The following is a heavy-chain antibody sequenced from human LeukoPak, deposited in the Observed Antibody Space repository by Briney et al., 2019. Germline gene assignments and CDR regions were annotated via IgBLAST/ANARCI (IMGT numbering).Heavy chain of an antibody. CDR2: IYYSGST. CDR3: ARINYYDSSGYYYEDY. Sequence: SETLSLTCTVAGGSLSSYYWTWIRQPPGKGLEWMGYIYYSGSTNYNPSLKSRVTISVDTSKNQFSLKLSSVTAADTAVYYCARINYYDSSGYYYEDYWGQGTLVTVSS. CDR1: GGSLSSYY. D-gene: IGHD3-22*01. V-gene: IGHV4-59*01. J-gene: IGHJ4*02.